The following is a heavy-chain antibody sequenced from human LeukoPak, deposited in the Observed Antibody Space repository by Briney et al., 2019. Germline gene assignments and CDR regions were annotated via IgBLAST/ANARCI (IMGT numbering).Heavy chain of an antibody. CDR3: ARGAADGVPWFDP. Sequence: GGSLRLSCAAPGFTFSSYSMNWVRQAPGKGLEWVSSISSSSSYIYYADSVKGRFTISRDNAKNSLFLQMNSLRAEDTAVYYCARGAADGVPWFDPWGQGTLVTVSS. V-gene: IGHV3-21*01. CDR2: ISSSSSYI. CDR1: GFTFSSYS. D-gene: IGHD2-8*02. J-gene: IGHJ5*02.